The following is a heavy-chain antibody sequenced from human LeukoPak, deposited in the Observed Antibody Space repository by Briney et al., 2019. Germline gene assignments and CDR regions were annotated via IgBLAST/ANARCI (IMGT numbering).Heavy chain of an antibody. CDR1: GGPISSGDYY. D-gene: IGHD6-19*01. J-gene: IGHJ4*02. V-gene: IGHV4-30-4*01. CDR3: ARGKWQWLAPDY. CDR2: IYNSGST. Sequence: SETLSLTCTVSGGPISSGDYYWSWIRQPPGKGLEWIAYIYNSGSTYYNPSLKSRVTISVDTSKNQFSLKLSSVTAADTAVYYCARGKWQWLAPDYWGQGTLDTVSS.